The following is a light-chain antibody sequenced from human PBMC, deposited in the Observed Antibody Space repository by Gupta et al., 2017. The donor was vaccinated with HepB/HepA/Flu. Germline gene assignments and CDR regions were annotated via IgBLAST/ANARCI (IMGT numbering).Light chain of an antibody. J-gene: IGKJ5*01. Sequence: ERAMTQSPVTLSVSRGERATLSCRTSQSVSSDLDWYQHKPGQAPRLVTYGVSTRATGVPARFSGSGSGTEFTLTISSLQSEDFAVYYCQQYDSWPLTFGQGTRLEIK. CDR3: QQYDSWPLT. V-gene: IGKV3D-15*01. CDR2: GVS. CDR1: QSVSSD.